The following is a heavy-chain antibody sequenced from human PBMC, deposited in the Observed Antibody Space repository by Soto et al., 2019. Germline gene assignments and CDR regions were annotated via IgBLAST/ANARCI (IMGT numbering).Heavy chain of an antibody. J-gene: IGHJ5*02. CDR1: GGSISSSSYY. V-gene: IGHV4-39*01. D-gene: IGHD5-12*01. CDR3: ARHSEMATMYNWFDP. Sequence: NPSETLSLTCTVSGGSISSSSYYWGWIRQPPGKGLEWIGSIYYSGSTYYNPSLKSRVTISVDTSKNQFSLKLSSVTAADTAVYYCARHSEMATMYNWFDPWGQGTLVTVSS. CDR2: IYYSGST.